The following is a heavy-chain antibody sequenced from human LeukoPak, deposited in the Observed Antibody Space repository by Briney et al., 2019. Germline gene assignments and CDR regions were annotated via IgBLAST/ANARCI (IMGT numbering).Heavy chain of an antibody. CDR3: ARDREGINWFVP. V-gene: IGHV1-69*05. J-gene: IGHJ5*02. CDR2: IIPIFGTA. D-gene: IGHD2-15*01. CDR1: GGTFSSYA. Sequence: AVKVFSYAFGGTFSSYAINLVRQAPGEGVEWMGGIIPIFGTANYAQKFQGRVTITTDESTSTAYVELSSVRSEDTAVYYCARDREGINWFVPWGQGTMVTVSS.